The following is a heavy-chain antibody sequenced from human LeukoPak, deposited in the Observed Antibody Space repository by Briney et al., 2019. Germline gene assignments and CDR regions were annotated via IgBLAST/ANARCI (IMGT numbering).Heavy chain of an antibody. J-gene: IGHJ4*02. CDR2: ISGSGGST. D-gene: IGHD3-22*01. Sequence: GGSLRLSCAASGFTFSSYAMSWVRQAPGKGLEWVSAISGSGGSTYYADSVKGRFTISRDNSKNTLYLQMNSLRAEGTAVYYCAKTRGFLLLLLWGQGTLVTVSS. CDR1: GFTFSSYA. CDR3: AKTRGFLLLLL. V-gene: IGHV3-23*01.